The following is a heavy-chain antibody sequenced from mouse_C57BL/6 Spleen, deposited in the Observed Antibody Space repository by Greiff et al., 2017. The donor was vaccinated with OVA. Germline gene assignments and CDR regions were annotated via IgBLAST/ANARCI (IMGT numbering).Heavy chain of an antibody. J-gene: IGHJ3*01. V-gene: IGHV1-80*01. CDR2: IYPGDGDT. Sequence: VKVVESGAELVKPGASVKISCKASGYAFSSYWMNWVKQRPGKGLEWIGQIYPGDGDTNYNGKFKGKATLTADKSSSTAYMQLSSLTSEDSAVYVCARGGLTGTFAYWGQGTLVTVSA. CDR1: GYAFSSYW. D-gene: IGHD4-1*01. CDR3: ARGGLTGTFAY.